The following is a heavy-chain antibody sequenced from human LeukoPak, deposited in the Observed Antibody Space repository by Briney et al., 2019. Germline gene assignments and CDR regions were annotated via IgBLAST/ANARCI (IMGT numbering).Heavy chain of an antibody. D-gene: IGHD3/OR15-3a*01. CDR2: IYHSGST. CDR3: ARSPVDWKEYYFDY. V-gene: IGHV4-30-2*01. J-gene: IGHJ4*02. Sequence: PSETLSLTCTVSGGSISSGGYYWSWIRQPPGKGLEWIGYIYHSGSTYYNPSLKSRVTISVDRSKNQFSLKLSSVTAADTAVYYCARSPVDWKEYYFDYWGQGTLVTVSS. CDR1: GGSISSGGYY.